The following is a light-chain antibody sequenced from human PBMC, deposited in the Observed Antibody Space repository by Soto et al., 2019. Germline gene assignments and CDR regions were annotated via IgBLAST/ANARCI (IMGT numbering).Light chain of an antibody. CDR3: QQYGSTPTRT. Sequence: EVVVTQSPRTLSLSPGERATLSCRASQTVSSNYFACYQQKRGQAPRLLMYGASSRATGIPDRVCGSGSGTDFTLTISRREPEEVAVYYCQQYGSTPTRTFGQGTKV. CDR2: GAS. CDR1: QTVSSNY. J-gene: IGKJ1*01. V-gene: IGKV3-20*01.